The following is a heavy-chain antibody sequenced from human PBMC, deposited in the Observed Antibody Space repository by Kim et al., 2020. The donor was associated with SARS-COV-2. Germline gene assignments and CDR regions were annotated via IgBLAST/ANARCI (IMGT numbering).Heavy chain of an antibody. D-gene: IGHD3-10*01. J-gene: IGHJ6*02. CDR3: AGGSGSGDYAGVSGMDA. CDR2: IVPIFGKP. V-gene: IGHV1-69*06. CDR1: GGALSSHA. Sequence: SVKVSCKASGGALSSHAMNWVRQAPGQGLEWMGGIVPIFGKPDYSQKFQNRVTITADKSTSTTSMELHSLTSDDTAVYYCAGGSGSGDYAGVSGMDAWG.